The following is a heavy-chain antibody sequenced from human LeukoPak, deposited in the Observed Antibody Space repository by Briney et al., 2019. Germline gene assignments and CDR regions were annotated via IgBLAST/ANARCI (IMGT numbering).Heavy chain of an antibody. CDR1: GFAFSNFA. CDR2: VSYEGTIK. CDR3: AREKFDS. Sequence: GGSLRLSCAASGFAFSNFAMHWVRQAPGKGLEWVAVVSYEGTIKYYSDSAKGRFTISRDNSNSLISLQMNNLTTEDTAAYYCAREKFDSWGQGTLVTVSS. V-gene: IGHV3-30*14. J-gene: IGHJ5*01.